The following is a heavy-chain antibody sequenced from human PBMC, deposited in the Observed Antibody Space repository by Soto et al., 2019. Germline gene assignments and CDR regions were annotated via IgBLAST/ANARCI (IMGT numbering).Heavy chain of an antibody. J-gene: IGHJ5*02. CDR3: ARDGTTGTSWFDP. Sequence: QVQLVQSGAEVKKPGSSVKVSCKASGGTFSSYTISWVRQAPGQGLEWMGRIIPILGIANYAQKFQGRVTITAEKSTSTAYMELSSLRSEDTAVYYCARDGTTGTSWFDPWGQGTLVTVSS. D-gene: IGHD1-1*01. V-gene: IGHV1-69*08. CDR1: GGTFSSYT. CDR2: IIPILGIA.